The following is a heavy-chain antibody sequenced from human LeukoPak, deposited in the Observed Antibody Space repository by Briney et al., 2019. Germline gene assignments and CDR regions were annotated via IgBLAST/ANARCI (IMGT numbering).Heavy chain of an antibody. V-gene: IGHV4-4*09. CDR1: GGSISSYY. Sequence: PSETLSLTCTVSGGSISSYYWSWIRQPPGKGLGWIGYIYTSGSTNYNPSLKSRVTISVDTSKNQFSLKLSSVTAADTAVYYCARQSRKELRYYYYYMDVWGKGTTVTVSS. CDR3: ARQSRKELRYYYYYMDV. D-gene: IGHD1-7*01. J-gene: IGHJ6*03. CDR2: IYTSGST.